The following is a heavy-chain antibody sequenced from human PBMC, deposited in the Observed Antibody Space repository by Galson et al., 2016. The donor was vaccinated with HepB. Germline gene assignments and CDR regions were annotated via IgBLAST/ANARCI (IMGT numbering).Heavy chain of an antibody. CDR1: RSSFINYG. Sequence: SVKVSCKALRSSFINYGITWVRQAPGQGLEWMEWISPYDDKTNYAQKFKGRVTMTTDTSTSTAYMELRNLRSDDRAVYFCARAGYYASRTWGPHHYGTDVWGPGTKVIVSS. CDR3: ARAGYYASRTWGPHHYGTDV. J-gene: IGHJ6*02. CDR2: ISPYDDKT. V-gene: IGHV1-18*01. D-gene: IGHD3-22*01.